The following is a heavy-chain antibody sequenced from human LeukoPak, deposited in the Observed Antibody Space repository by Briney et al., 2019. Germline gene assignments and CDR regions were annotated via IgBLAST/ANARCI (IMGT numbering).Heavy chain of an antibody. CDR1: GFPFSSYS. J-gene: IGHJ4*02. D-gene: IGHD6-19*01. Sequence: QPGGSLRLSCAASGFPFSSYSMNWVRQAPGKGLEWVSYISSSSSTIYYADSVKGRFTISRDNAKNSLYLQMNSLGAEDTAVYYCARDWTSGHDTSGYMDYWGQGTLVTVSS. CDR2: ISSSSSTI. CDR3: ARDWTSGHDTSGYMDY. V-gene: IGHV3-48*04.